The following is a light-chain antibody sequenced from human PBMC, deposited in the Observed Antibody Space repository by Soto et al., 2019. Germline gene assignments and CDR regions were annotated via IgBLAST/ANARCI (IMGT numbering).Light chain of an antibody. Sequence: EIVMTQSPPTLSVSPGERATLSCRASQSISRHLAWFQQKPGQAPRLLVYGASTRATGVPARFSGSGSGTEFTLTISSLQSEDFAVYYCQQYSYWPRAFGGGTKVEIK. CDR1: QSISRH. CDR2: GAS. J-gene: IGKJ4*01. V-gene: IGKV3-15*01. CDR3: QQYSYWPRA.